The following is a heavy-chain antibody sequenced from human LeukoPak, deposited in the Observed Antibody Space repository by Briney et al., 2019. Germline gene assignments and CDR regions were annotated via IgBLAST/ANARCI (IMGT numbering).Heavy chain of an antibody. Sequence: GGSLRLSCAASGFTFSNAWMSWVRQAPGKGREWVGRVKSKTDGGTTDYAAPVKGRFTISRDDSKNTLYLQMNSLKTEDTAVYYCTTRWYDSRGYYYFDYWGQGTLVTVSS. D-gene: IGHD3-22*01. V-gene: IGHV3-15*01. CDR1: GFTFSNAW. CDR2: VKSKTDGGTT. CDR3: TTRWYDSRGYYYFDY. J-gene: IGHJ4*02.